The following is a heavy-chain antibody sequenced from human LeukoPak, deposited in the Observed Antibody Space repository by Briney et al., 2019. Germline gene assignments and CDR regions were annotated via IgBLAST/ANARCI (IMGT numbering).Heavy chain of an antibody. CDR3: AREATVTGVDY. J-gene: IGHJ4*02. Sequence: SETLSLTCTVSGDSISSYYWSWLRQSPGKGLEWIGYIYYSGTTNYNPSLKSRVTISVDTSKNQFSLKLSSVTAADTAVYYRAREATVTGVDYWGQGTLVTVSS. CDR2: IYYSGTT. D-gene: IGHD4-17*01. CDR1: GDSISSYY. V-gene: IGHV4-59*12.